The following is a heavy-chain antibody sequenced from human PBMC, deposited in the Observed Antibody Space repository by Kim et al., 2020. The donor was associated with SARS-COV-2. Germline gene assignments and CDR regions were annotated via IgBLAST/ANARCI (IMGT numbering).Heavy chain of an antibody. Sequence: GGSLRLSCAASGFTFGTYWMTWVRLAPGKGLEWVANINPDGSGTQYVDSVRGRFTVSRDNAKNSLYLQMNGLRVEDTAVYFCARPPARRFDLWGQGTLVTVSS. CDR3: ARPPARRFDL. CDR2: INPDGSGT. V-gene: IGHV3-7*03. J-gene: IGHJ4*02. CDR1: GFTFGTYW.